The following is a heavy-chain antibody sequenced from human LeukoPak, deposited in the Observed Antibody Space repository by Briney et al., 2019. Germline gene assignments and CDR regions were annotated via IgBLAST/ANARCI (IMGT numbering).Heavy chain of an antibody. J-gene: IGHJ6*02. CDR1: GFTFSIYA. CDR3: AKDAFPYYYGMDV. V-gene: IGHV3-23*01. D-gene: IGHD2/OR15-2a*01. CDR2: IAGSGGTT. Sequence: PGGSLRLSCAASGFTFSIYAMNWVRQAPGKGLEWVSGIAGSGGTTYYADSVKGRFTISRDTSKNTLYLQMNSLRAEDTAVYYCAKDAFPYYYGMDVWGQGTTVTVSS.